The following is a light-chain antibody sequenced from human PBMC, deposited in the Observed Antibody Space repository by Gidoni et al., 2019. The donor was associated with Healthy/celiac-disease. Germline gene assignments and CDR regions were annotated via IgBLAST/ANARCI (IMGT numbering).Light chain of an antibody. CDR1: QSVLSSSNNRNY. J-gene: IGKJ4*01. V-gene: IGKV4-1*01. Sequence: IVMTKLQHSLDVSPGERAIINCKASQSVLSSSNNRNYLAWYQQKPGQPPKLFIYCASTRESGVPDRFSGSGSGTDFTLTISSLQAEDMAVYYCQQYYNTPLTFGGGTKVEIK. CDR3: QQYYNTPLT. CDR2: CAS.